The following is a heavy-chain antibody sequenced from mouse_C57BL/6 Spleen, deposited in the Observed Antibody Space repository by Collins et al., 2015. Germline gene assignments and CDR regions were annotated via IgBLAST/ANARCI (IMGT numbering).Heavy chain of an antibody. CDR1: GYSITSDYA. CDR2: ISYSGST. J-gene: IGHJ3*01. Sequence: DVQLQESGPGLVKPSQSLSLTCTVTGYSITSDYAWNWIRQFPGNKLEWMGYISYSGSTSYNPSLKSRISITRDTSKNQFFLQLNSVTTEDTATYYCARWGNWDGVFFAYWGQGTLVTVSA. V-gene: IGHV3-2*02. D-gene: IGHD4-1*01. CDR3: ARWGNWDGVFFAY.